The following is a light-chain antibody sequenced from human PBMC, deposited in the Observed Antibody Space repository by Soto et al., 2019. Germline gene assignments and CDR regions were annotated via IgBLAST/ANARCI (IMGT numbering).Light chain of an antibody. V-gene: IGKV3-11*01. J-gene: IGKJ1*01. Sequence: EIMLTQSPATLSLSPGERATLSCRASQSISGYLAWYQQKPGQPPRLLIFDTSNRATGIPARFSGSGSWTDFPLTISSLQTEDFAVYYCHQYNGWPRTIGQGTKVEI. CDR1: QSISGY. CDR2: DTS. CDR3: HQYNGWPRT.